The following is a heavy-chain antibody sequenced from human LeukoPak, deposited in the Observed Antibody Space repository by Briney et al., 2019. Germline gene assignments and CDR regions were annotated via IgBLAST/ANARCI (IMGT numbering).Heavy chain of an antibody. V-gene: IGHV1-3*01. D-gene: IGHD3-10*01. J-gene: IGHJ4*02. Sequence: ASVKVSCKASGYTFTSYAMHWVRQAPGQRLEWMGWINAGNGNTKYSQKFQGRVTITRDTSASTAYMELSSLRSEDTAVYYCARVTMVRGFNRPLGYWGQGTLVTVSS. CDR1: GYTFTSYA. CDR3: ARVTMVRGFNRPLGY. CDR2: INAGNGNT.